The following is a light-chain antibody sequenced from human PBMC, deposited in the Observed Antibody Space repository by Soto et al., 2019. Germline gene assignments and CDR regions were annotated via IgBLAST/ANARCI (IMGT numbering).Light chain of an antibody. CDR3: QQYDNWPTWT. CDR2: GAS. J-gene: IGKJ1*01. Sequence: EIVMTQTPATLSVSPGEGATLSCRASQSVGGNLAWYQHKPGQAPRLLIYGASTRATDFPARFSGSGSGTEFTLTISSLQSEDFAIYYCQQYDNWPTWTFGQGTKVEIK. CDR1: QSVGGN. V-gene: IGKV3-15*01.